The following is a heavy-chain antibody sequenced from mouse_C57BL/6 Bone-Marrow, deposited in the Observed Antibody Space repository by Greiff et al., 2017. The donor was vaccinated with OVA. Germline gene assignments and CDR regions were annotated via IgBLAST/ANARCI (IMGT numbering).Heavy chain of an antibody. CDR1: GYSFTSYY. J-gene: IGHJ2*01. D-gene: IGHD1-1*01. V-gene: IGHV1-66*01. Sequence: VQRVESGPELVKPGASVKISCKASGYSFTSYYIHWVKQRPGQGLEWIGWIYPGSGNTKYNEKFKGKATLTADTSSSTAYMQLSSLTSEDSAVYCCARDFGTVVADYWGQGTTLTVSA. CDR2: IYPGSGNT. CDR3: ARDFGTVVADY.